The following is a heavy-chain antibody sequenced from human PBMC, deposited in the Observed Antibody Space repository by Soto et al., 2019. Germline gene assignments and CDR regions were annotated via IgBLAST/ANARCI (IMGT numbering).Heavy chain of an antibody. CDR2: ISSSSSYR. Sequence: PGGSLRLSCAASGFTFSTYTMNWVRQARGKGLEWVSSISSSSSYRYYTDSVKGRFTISRDNAKNSLYLQMNSLRAEDTAVYYCARVVDYYDPYYYYGMDVWGQGTTVTVSS. CDR1: GFTFSTYT. V-gene: IGHV3-21*01. CDR3: ARVVDYYDPYYYYGMDV. D-gene: IGHD3-22*01. J-gene: IGHJ6*02.